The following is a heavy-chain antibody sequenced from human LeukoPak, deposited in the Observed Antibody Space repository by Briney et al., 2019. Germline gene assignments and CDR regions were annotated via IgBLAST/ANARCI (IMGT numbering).Heavy chain of an antibody. J-gene: IGHJ4*02. V-gene: IGHV3-15*01. D-gene: IGHD4-17*01. Sequence: GGSLRLSCITSGFTFSSHWMNWVRQAPGKGVEWVGRIKSKTDGGTTDYAAPVKGRFTISRDDSKNTLYLQMNSLKTEDTAVYYCTTDKSITVTDWGQGTLVTVSS. CDR2: IKSKTDGGTT. CDR3: TTDKSITVTD. CDR1: GFTFSSHW.